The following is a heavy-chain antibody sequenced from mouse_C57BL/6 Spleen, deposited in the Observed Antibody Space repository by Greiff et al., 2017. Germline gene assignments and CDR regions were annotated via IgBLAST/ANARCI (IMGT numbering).Heavy chain of an antibody. CDR1: GYTFTSYG. D-gene: IGHD1-1*01. V-gene: IGHV1-81*01. CDR2: IYPRSGNT. J-gene: IGHJ2*01. CDR3: ARRATTVVATEYYFDY. Sequence: VQLQQSGAELARPGASVKLSCKASGYTFTSYGISWVKQRTGQGLEWIGEIYPRSGNTYYNEKFKGKATLTADKSSSTAYMELRSLTSEDSAVYFCARRATTVVATEYYFDYWGQGTTLTVSS.